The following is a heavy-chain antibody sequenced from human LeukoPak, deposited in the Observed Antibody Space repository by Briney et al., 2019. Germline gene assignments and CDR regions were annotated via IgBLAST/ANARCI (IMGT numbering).Heavy chain of an antibody. CDR3: ARDCSGGSCPDLEVARNWFDP. CDR1: GGTFSSYA. CDR2: IIPILGIA. J-gene: IGHJ5*02. D-gene: IGHD2-15*01. V-gene: IGHV1-69*04. Sequence: ASVKVSCKASGGTFSSYAISWVRQAPGQGLEWMGRIIPILGIANYAQKFQGRVTITADKSTSTAYMELSSLRSEDTAVYYCARDCSGGSCPDLEVARNWFDPWGQGTLVTVSS.